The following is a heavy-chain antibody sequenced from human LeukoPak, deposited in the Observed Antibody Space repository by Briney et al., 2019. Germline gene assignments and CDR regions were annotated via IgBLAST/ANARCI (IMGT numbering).Heavy chain of an antibody. CDR1: GGSFSGYY. CDR2: INHSGST. V-gene: IGHV4-34*01. J-gene: IGHJ6*03. D-gene: IGHD3-22*01. CDR3: ATAGPLRNYYESSPSYYYYMDV. Sequence: SETLSLTCAVYGGSFSGYYWSWIRQPPGKGLEWIGEINHSGSTNYSPSLKSRVTISVDTSKNQFSLKLSSVTAADTAVYYCATAGPLRNYYESSPSYYYYMDVWGKGTTVTVSS.